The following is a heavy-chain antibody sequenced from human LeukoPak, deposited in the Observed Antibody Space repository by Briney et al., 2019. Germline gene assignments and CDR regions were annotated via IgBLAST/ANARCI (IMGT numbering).Heavy chain of an antibody. CDR2: MSFDVNNK. CDR3: ARGYCTSSSCYNDY. J-gene: IGHJ4*02. V-gene: IGHV3-30*04. CDR1: GFTFSSYA. Sequence: PGRSLRLSCVTSGFTFSSYAFHWVRQAPGKGLEWVATMSFDVNNKYYADSVGGRFTISRDNSKNTLYLQMNSLGAEDTAVYSCARGYCTSSSCYNDYWGQGTLVTVSS. D-gene: IGHD2-2*02.